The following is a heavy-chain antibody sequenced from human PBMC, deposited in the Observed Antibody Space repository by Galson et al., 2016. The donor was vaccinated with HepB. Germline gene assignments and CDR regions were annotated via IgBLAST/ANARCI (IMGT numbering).Heavy chain of an antibody. Sequence: SVKVSCKASGYTFTSYAISWVRQAPGQGLEWMGWISANNGNTNYAQRFRGRVTMTTDTSTSTAYMELRSLRSDDTAVYYCARDSDCSGGNCYFDSWGQGTLVTVSS. CDR3: ARDSDCSGGNCYFDS. CDR1: GYTFTSYA. D-gene: IGHD2-15*01. CDR2: ISANNGNT. J-gene: IGHJ4*03. V-gene: IGHV1-18*01.